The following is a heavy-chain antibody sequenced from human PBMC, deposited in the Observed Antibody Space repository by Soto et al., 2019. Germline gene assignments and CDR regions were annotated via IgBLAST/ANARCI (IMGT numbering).Heavy chain of an antibody. CDR3: ATENLAAAASQNYYYGMGV. CDR1: GGTFSSYA. J-gene: IGHJ6*02. Sequence: QVQLVQSGAEVKKPGSSVKVSCKASGGTFSSYAISWVRQAPGQGLEWMGGIIPIFGTANYAQKFQGRVTITADESTSTAYMELSSLRSEDTAVYYCATENLAAAASQNYYYGMGVWGQGTTVTVSS. V-gene: IGHV1-69*12. D-gene: IGHD6-13*01. CDR2: IIPIFGTA.